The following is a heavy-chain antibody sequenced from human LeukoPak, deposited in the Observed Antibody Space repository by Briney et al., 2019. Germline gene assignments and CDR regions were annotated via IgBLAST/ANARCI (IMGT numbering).Heavy chain of an antibody. CDR1: GGTFRNSG. CDR2: IISVFGTP. J-gene: IGHJ4*02. D-gene: IGHD4-17*01. CDR3: ARERLARFPYFDY. Sequence: SVKVSCKTSGGTFRNSGISWVRLAPGQGPEWMGGIISVFGTPNYAQKFQGRLTITADRSTTTAYMELSSLTSDDTAVYYCARERLARFPYFDYWGQGTLVAVSS. V-gene: IGHV1-69*06.